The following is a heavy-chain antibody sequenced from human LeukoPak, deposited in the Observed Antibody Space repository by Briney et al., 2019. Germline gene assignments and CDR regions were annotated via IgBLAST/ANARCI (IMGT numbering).Heavy chain of an antibody. CDR1: GYTFSNYG. CDR2: INPSGGST. J-gene: IGHJ4*02. Sequence: ASVKVSCKTSGYTFSNYGVSWVRQAPGQGLEWMGIINPSGGSTSYAQKFQGRVTMTRDTSTSTVYMELSSLRSEDTAVYYCARDTPQGITMVRGVMGVGYFDYWGQGTLVTVSS. D-gene: IGHD3-10*01. CDR3: ARDTPQGITMVRGVMGVGYFDY. V-gene: IGHV1-46*01.